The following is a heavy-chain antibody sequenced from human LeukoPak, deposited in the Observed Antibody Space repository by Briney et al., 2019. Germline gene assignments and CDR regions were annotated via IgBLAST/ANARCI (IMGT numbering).Heavy chain of an antibody. V-gene: IGHV4-39*07. J-gene: IGHJ4*02. CDR2: IYYSGST. CDR1: GGSISSSSYY. CDR3: ARSSGWLVDY. D-gene: IGHD6-19*01. Sequence: SETLSLTCTVSGGSISSSSYYWGWIRQPPGKGLEWIGSIYYSGSTYYNPSLKSRVTISVDTSKNQFSLKLSSVTAADTAVYYCARSSGWLVDYWGQGTLVTVSS.